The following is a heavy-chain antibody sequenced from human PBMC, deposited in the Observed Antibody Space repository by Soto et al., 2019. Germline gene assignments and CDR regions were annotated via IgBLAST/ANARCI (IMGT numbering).Heavy chain of an antibody. V-gene: IGHV3-30*14. CDR1: GFTFSSYA. CDR2: MSTDGTEK. Sequence: VQLVESGGGVTPPGDSLRLSCVASGFTFSSYAIHGVRQAPGKGLEWVALMSTDGTEKYYPYAVRGGFTISRANSKNTLDLPMNSLRTSDTVVYCFVKDGGALANVVHYPFDIWGQGQKVTVSS. D-gene: IGHD2-21*01. J-gene: IGHJ3*02. CDR3: VKDGGALANVVHYPFDI.